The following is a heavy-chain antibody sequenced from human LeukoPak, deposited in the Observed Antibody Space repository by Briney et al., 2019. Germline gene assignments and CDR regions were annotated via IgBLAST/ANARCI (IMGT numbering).Heavy chain of an antibody. J-gene: IGHJ3*02. CDR2: IYYSGST. Sequence: PSETLSLTYTVSGGSISSYYWSWIRQPPGKGLEWIGYIYYSGSTNYNPSLKSRVTISVDTSKNQFSLKLSSVTAADTAVYYCARDGDSAFDIWGQGTMVTVSS. CDR3: ARDGDSAFDI. CDR1: GGSISSYY. V-gene: IGHV4-59*01. D-gene: IGHD3-3*01.